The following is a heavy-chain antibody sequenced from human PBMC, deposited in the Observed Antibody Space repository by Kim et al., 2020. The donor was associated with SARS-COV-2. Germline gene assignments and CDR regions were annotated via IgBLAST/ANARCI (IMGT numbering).Heavy chain of an antibody. CDR1: GGSISTFY. CDR3: ARGPPPRTYYYDSSGYYFDY. CDR2: VYTNGNT. Sequence: SETLSLTCSVSGGSISTFYWSWIRQPAGKGLEWIGRVYTNGNTIYNPSLKSRVTMSVDTSQNQFSLTLKSVTAADTALYYCARGPPPRTYYYDSSGYYFDYWGQGTLVTVSS. D-gene: IGHD3-22*01. J-gene: IGHJ4*02. V-gene: IGHV4-4*07.